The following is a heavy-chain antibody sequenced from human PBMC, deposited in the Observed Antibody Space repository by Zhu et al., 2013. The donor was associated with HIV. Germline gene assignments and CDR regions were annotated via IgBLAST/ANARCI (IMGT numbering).Heavy chain of an antibody. V-gene: IGHV1-18*01. CDR2: ISPNNGDT. D-gene: IGHD6-19*01. Sequence: QIQLVQSGAEVKKPGASVKVSCKASGYIFTNYGISWVRQAPGQGLEWMGWISPNNGDTKYAEKIQGRVTMTTDTSTSAAYMELRSLRSDDTAVYYCGRVKQWSGSYYYAMHVWGQGTTVIVSS. CDR3: GRVKQWSGSYYYAMHV. J-gene: IGHJ6*02. CDR1: GYIFTNYG.